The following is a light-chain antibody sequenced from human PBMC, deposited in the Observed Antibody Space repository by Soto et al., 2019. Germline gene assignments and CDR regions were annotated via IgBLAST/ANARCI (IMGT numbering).Light chain of an antibody. Sequence: QLVLTQPPSASRTPGQRVTISCSGSSSNIGSNYVNWYQQLPGTAPKLLIYSNNQRPSGVPDRFSGSTSCTSASLAISGLQSEDETDYYCVAWDDSLNALFGGGTKLTVL. CDR2: SNN. J-gene: IGLJ2*01. CDR3: VAWDDSLNAL. CDR1: SSNIGSNY. V-gene: IGLV1-44*01.